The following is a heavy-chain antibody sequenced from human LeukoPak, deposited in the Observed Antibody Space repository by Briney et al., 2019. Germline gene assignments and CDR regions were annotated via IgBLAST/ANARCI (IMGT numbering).Heavy chain of an antibody. J-gene: IGHJ4*02. V-gene: IGHV4-34*01. CDR1: GGSLSGYY. Sequence: KPSETLSLTCAVYGGSLSGYYWSWIRQPPGKGLEWIGEINHSGSTNYNPSLKSRVTISVDTSKNQFSLKLSSVTAADTAVYYCARNKQWLGARYFDYWGQGTLVTVSS. D-gene: IGHD6-19*01. CDR3: ARNKQWLGARYFDY. CDR2: INHSGST.